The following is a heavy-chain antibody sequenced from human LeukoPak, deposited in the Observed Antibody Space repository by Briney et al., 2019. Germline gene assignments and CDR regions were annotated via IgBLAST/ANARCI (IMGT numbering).Heavy chain of an antibody. J-gene: IGHJ4*02. CDR3: AKTHNSNFWNGYYYFDY. CDR2: ISGSGSNT. Sequence: PGGSLRLSCAASGFTFSSYAMSWVRQAPGKGLEWVSGISGSGSNTYYADSVKGRFTISRDNSKNTLYLQMNSLRAEDTAVYFCAKTHNSNFWNGYYYFDYWGQGTLVTVSS. D-gene: IGHD3-3*01. CDR1: GFTFSSYA. V-gene: IGHV3-23*01.